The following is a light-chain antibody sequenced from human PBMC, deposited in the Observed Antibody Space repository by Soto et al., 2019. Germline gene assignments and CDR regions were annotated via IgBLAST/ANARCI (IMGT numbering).Light chain of an antibody. J-gene: IGKJ1*01. CDR1: QTVRNNY. Sequence: EFVLTQSPGTLSLSPGERATLSCRASQTVRNNYLAWYQQKPGQAPRLLIYDASSRATGIPDRFSGGGSGTDFTLTISRLEPEDFATYYCQQSYSTLWTFGQGTKVEIK. V-gene: IGKV3D-20*02. CDR3: QQSYSTLWT. CDR2: DAS.